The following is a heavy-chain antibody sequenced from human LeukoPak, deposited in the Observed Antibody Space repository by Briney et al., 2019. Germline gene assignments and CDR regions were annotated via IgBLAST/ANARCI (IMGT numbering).Heavy chain of an antibody. CDR3: AKRTSGSSWYSSDS. CDR2: MSGDATST. CDR1: GFTFSSFA. J-gene: IGHJ4*02. D-gene: IGHD6-13*01. Sequence: PGGSLRLSCAASGFTFSSFAMNWGRPAPGKGLEWVSTMSGDATSTYYADSVKGRFTISRDNSKTTLFLQMNSLRAEDTAVYYCAKRTSGSSWYSSDSWGQGTLVTVSS. V-gene: IGHV3-23*01.